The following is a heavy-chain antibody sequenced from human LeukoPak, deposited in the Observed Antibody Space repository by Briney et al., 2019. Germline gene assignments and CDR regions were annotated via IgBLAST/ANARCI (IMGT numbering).Heavy chain of an antibody. CDR3: ARDLQGRVDAFDI. D-gene: IGHD3-10*01. CDR1: GFTFSSYW. Sequence: GGSLRLSCAASGFTFSSYWMSWVRQAPGKGLEWVANIKQDGSEKYYVDSVKGRFTISRDNAKNSLYLQMNSLRAEDTAVYYCARDLQGRVDAFDIWGQGTMVTVSS. CDR2: IKQDGSEK. J-gene: IGHJ3*02. V-gene: IGHV3-7*03.